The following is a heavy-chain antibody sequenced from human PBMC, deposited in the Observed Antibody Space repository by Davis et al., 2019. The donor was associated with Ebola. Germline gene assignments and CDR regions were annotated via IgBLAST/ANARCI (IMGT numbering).Heavy chain of an antibody. V-gene: IGHV4-39*01. CDR1: GGSISSGGYS. Sequence: SETLSLTCAVSGGSISSGGYSWGWIRQPPGKGLEWIGDVFYSGNTYYNPSLKSRVTISVDTSKNQFSLKLSSVTAADTAVYYCASIGRSGWYPRDYWGQGTLVTVSS. CDR2: VFYSGNT. CDR3: ASIGRSGWYPRDY. J-gene: IGHJ4*02. D-gene: IGHD6-19*01.